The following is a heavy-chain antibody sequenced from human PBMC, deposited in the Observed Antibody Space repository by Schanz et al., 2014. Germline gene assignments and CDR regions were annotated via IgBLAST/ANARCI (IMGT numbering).Heavy chain of an antibody. D-gene: IGHD3-3*01. CDR2: ITRQGTT. J-gene: IGHJ6*02. CDR1: GFTVNNYA. CDR3: ARFLARYQYYGVDV. V-gene: IGHV3-23*01. Sequence: EVQLLESGGGLVQPGGSLRLSCTVSGFTVNNYAMNWVRQAPGRGLEWVSGITRQGTTYYADFVKGRFSISRDNGETSVYLQINSLRVEDTAVYYCARFLARYQYYGVDVWGQGTTXIVSS.